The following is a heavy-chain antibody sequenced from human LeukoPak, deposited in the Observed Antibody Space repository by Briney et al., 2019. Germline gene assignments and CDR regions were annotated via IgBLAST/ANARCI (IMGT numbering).Heavy chain of an antibody. CDR3: ARALYDFWSGYYQGGLGY. V-gene: IGHV3-30-3*01. CDR2: ISYDGSNK. D-gene: IGHD3-3*01. CDR1: GFTFSSDA. Sequence: GGSLRLSCAASGFTFSSDAMHRVRQAPGKGLEWVAVISYDGSNKYYADSVKGRFTISRDNSKNTLYLQMNSLRAEDTAVYYCARALYDFWSGYYQGGLGYWGQGTLVTVSS. J-gene: IGHJ4*02.